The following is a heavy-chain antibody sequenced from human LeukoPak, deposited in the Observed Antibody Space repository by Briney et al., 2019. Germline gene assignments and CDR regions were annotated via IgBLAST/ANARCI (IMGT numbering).Heavy chain of an antibody. CDR2: ISWNSGSI. CDR1: GFTFDDYA. CDR3: ARDCDGRTGCYVRDY. J-gene: IGHJ4*02. D-gene: IGHD2-2*01. Sequence: GGSLRLSCAASGFTFDDYAMHWVRQAPGKGLEWVSGISWNSGSIGYADSVKGRFTISRDNAKNSLYLQMNSLRAEDTALYYCARDCDGRTGCYVRDYWGQGTPVTVSS. V-gene: IGHV3-9*01.